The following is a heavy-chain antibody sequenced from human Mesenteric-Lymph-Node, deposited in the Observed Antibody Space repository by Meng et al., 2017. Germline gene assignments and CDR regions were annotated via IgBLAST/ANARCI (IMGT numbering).Heavy chain of an antibody. CDR2: IYYSGST. CDR3: ASFDHIPRRNYFDY. J-gene: IGHJ4*02. D-gene: IGHD2-21*01. V-gene: IGHV4-28*01. CDR1: GYSISSTNW. Sequence: QGPLPESGPGLVKPSDPLSLTCAVSGYSISSTNWWGWIRQPPGKGLEWIGYIYYSGSTFYNPSLKSRVTMSVDTSKNQFSLNLNSMTAADTAVYYCASFDHIPRRNYFDYWGQGTLVTVSS.